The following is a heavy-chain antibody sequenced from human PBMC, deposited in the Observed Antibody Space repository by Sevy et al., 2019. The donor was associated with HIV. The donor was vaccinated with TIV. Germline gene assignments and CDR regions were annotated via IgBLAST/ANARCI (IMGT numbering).Heavy chain of an antibody. CDR3: ARDRAYSALDY. D-gene: IGHD5-18*01. J-gene: IGHJ4*02. Sequence: GGSLRLSCVASGFTFSDSWMNWVRQAPGKGLERIAFINEDGSRLGYVDSVRGRFTISRENTKNSLYLQMSSLRAEDTSVYCCARDRAYSALDYWGQGTLVTVSS. V-gene: IGHV3-7*01. CDR2: INEDGSRL. CDR1: GFTFSDSW.